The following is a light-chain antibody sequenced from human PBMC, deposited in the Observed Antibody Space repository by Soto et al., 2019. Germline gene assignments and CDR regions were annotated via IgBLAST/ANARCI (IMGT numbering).Light chain of an antibody. Sequence: QSVLTQPPSASGSPGQSVTISCTGTSSDVGAYKYVSWYQQYPGKAPKLMIYEVTKRPSGVPDRFSGSKSGNTASLTVSGLQADDDADYYCTSYVGNDIWVFGGGTKLTVL. CDR2: EVT. V-gene: IGLV2-8*01. CDR3: TSYVGNDIWV. CDR1: SSDVGAYKY. J-gene: IGLJ3*02.